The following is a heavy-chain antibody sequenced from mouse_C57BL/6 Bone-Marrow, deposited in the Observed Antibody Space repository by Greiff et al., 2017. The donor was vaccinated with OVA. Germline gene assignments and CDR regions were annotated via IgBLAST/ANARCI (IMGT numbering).Heavy chain of an antibody. CDR2: SYPRSGNT. J-gene: IGHJ4*01. D-gene: IGHD1-1*01. V-gene: IGHV1-81*01. CDR3: APSSPMDY. Sequence: VKLMESGAELARPGASVKLSCKASGYTFTSYGISWVKQRTGQGLEWIGESYPRSGNTYYNEKFKGKATLTADKSSSTAYMGLRSRTSEDSAVYFCAPSSPMDYWGQGTSVTVSS. CDR1: GYTFTSYG.